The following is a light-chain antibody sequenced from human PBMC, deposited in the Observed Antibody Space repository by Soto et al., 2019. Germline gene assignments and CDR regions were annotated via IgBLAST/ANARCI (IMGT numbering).Light chain of an antibody. CDR2: GAS. Sequence: EIVLTQSPGTLSLSPGESATLSCRASQSVSNNYLAWYQQKPGQAPRLLIYGASNRATGIPDRFSGSGSGTDFTLTISRLQAEDVAVYYCQQYYSTPLTFGGGTKVDIK. J-gene: IGKJ4*01. CDR1: QSVSNNY. V-gene: IGKV3-20*01. CDR3: QQYYSTPLT.